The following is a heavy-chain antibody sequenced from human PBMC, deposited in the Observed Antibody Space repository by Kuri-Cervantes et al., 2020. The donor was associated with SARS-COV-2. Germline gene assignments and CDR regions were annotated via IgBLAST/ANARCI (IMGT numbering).Heavy chain of an antibody. CDR2: IYYSGST. V-gene: IGHV4-59*01. CDR1: GGSISSYY. Sequence: SETLSLTCTVSGGSISSYYWSWIRQPPGKGLEWIGYIYYSGSTNYNPSLKSRVTISVGTSKNQFSLKLSSVTAADTAVYYCAGIYCSGGSCRGDDYWGQGILVTVSS. J-gene: IGHJ4*02. D-gene: IGHD2-15*01. CDR3: AGIYCSGGSCRGDDY.